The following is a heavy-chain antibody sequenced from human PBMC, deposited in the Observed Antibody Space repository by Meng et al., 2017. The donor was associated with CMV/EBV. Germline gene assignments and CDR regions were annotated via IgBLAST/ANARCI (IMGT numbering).Heavy chain of an antibody. V-gene: IGHV3-21*01. CDR2: ISSSSSYI. CDR3: ARESTIFGVVIPNYYYYGMDV. D-gene: IGHD3-3*01. J-gene: IGHJ6*02. CDR1: GFTFSSYS. Sequence: GESLKISGAASGFTFSSYSMNWVRQAPGKGLEWVSSISSSSSYIYYADSVKGRFTISRDNAKNSLYLQMNSLRAEDTAVYYCARESTIFGVVIPNYYYYGMDVWGQGTTVTVSS.